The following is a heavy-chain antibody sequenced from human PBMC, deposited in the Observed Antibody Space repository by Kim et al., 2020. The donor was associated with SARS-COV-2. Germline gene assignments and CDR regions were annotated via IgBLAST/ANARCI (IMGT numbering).Heavy chain of an antibody. D-gene: IGHD4-17*01. CDR3: ARGAGDYRPYNWFDP. V-gene: IGHV3-11*05. J-gene: IGHJ5*02. Sequence: DSVKGRFTISRDNAKNSLYLQMNSLRAEDTAVYYCARGAGDYRPYNWFDPWGQGTLVTVSS.